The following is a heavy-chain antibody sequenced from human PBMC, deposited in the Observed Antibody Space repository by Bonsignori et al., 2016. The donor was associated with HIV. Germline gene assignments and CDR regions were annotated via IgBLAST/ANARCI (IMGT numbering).Heavy chain of an antibody. CDR3: ARNFLSAFGVVYMGV. Sequence: WIRQPPGKGLEWVSVIYTDGGTYHADSVKGRFAISRDNSKNTVYLQMNSLSGEDTAVYYCARNFLSAFGVVYMGVWGKGTTVTVSS. J-gene: IGHJ6*03. D-gene: IGHD3-3*01. V-gene: IGHV3-53*01. CDR2: IYTDGGT.